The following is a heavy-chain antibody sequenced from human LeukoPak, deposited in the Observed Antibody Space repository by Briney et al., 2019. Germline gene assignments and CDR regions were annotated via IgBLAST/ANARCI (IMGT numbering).Heavy chain of an antibody. V-gene: IGHV4-59*01. Sequence: SETLSLTCTVSGGSISSYYWGWIRQPPGKGLEWIGYIFHSGSTNSNPSLKSRVTISVDTSKNQFSLKLSSVTAADTAVYYCARSTFGDYSFDYWGQGTLVTVSS. D-gene: IGHD3-3*01. CDR2: IFHSGST. CDR1: GGSISSYY. J-gene: IGHJ4*02. CDR3: ARSTFGDYSFDY.